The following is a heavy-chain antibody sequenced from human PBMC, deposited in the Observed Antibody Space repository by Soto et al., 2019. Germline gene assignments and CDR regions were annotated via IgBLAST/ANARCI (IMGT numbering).Heavy chain of an antibody. CDR3: ARSRLNGYYFDY. J-gene: IGHJ4*02. V-gene: IGHV3-21*01. D-gene: IGHD5-12*01. CDR1: GFTFSSYT. CDR2: ISSSNFYL. Sequence: PGGSLRLSCAASGFTFSSYTMNWVRQAPGKGLEWVSSISSSNFYLEYTDSVRGRFTSSRDSAENSVFLQMNSLRAEDTAVYFCARSRLNGYYFDYWGQGIVVTVSS.